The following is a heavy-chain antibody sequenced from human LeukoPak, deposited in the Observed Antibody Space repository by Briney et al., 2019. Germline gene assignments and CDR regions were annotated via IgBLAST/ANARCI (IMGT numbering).Heavy chain of an antibody. CDR1: GASVSSASY. Sequence: SETLSLTCTVSGASVSSASYWTWIRQPPGKGVEWIAHIYNGVNTNYNPSLKRRVTISVDTSKNQFSLRLNSVTAADTAVYYCARSRAFNSGAFDHWGQGSLVTVSS. CDR3: ARSRAFNSGAFDH. D-gene: IGHD1-26*01. J-gene: IGHJ5*02. V-gene: IGHV4-61*01. CDR2: IYNGVNT.